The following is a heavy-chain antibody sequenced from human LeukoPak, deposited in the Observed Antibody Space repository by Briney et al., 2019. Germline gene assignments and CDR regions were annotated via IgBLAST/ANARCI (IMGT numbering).Heavy chain of an antibody. D-gene: IGHD3-22*01. CDR3: AIMHPYYDGSGYWVQ. CDR2: ISTSGGSS. V-gene: IGHV3-23*01. J-gene: IGHJ4*02. CDR1: GFTFSSYA. Sequence: GESLRLSCAASGFTFSSYAMSWVRQAPGKGLEWVSGISTSGGSSSYADSVKRRFTISRDNPRNTLYMQMNSLRAEDTALYYCAIMHPYYDGSGYWVQWGQGTLVTVSS.